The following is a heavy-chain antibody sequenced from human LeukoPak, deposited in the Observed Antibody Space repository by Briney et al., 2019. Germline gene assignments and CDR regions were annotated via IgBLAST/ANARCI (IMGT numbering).Heavy chain of an antibody. CDR3: AKWPEQLLAFDS. CDR2: IHYTGKN. D-gene: IGHD1/OR15-1a*01. V-gene: IGHV4-59*01. J-gene: IGHJ4*02. CDR1: GASITNYY. Sequence: SETLSLTCAVSGASITNYYWNWIRQPPGKGLEWIGYIHYTGKNRYNSSLQSRATMSVDTSKSEVSLKLSSVTAADTAVYYCAKWPEQLLAFDSWGQGTLVTVSP.